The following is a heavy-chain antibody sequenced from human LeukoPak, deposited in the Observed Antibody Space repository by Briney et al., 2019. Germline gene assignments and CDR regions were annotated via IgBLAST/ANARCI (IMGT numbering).Heavy chain of an antibody. J-gene: IGHJ5*02. V-gene: IGHV4-39*01. Sequence: SETLSLTCTISGGSISSSSYYWGWIRQPPGKGLEWIGSIYYSGSTYYNPSLKSRVTISVDTSKNQFSLKLSSVTAADTAVYYCARRGGDYYDSSGNWFDPWGQGTLVTVSS. CDR3: ARRGGDYYDSSGNWFDP. CDR1: GGSISSSSYY. D-gene: IGHD3-22*01. CDR2: IYYSGST.